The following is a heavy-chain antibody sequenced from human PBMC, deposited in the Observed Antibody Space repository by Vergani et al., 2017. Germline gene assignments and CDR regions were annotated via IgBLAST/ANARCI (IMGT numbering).Heavy chain of an antibody. J-gene: IGHJ6*04. D-gene: IGHD2-2*01. CDR1: GGSISSGSYY. Sequence: QVQLQESGPGLVKPSQTLSLTCTVSGGSISSGSYYWSWIRQPAGKGLEWMSRISTSGSTNYNPSLKSRVTISVDTSKNQFSLKLSSVTAADTAVYYCARDGVVPAAMETYCSYHGMDVWGEATAVTVSS. V-gene: IGHV4-61*02. CDR2: ISTSGST. CDR3: ARDGVVPAAMETYCSYHGMDV.